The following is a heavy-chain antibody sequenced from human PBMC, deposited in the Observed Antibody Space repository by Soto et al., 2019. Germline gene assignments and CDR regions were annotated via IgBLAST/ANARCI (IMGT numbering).Heavy chain of an antibody. CDR3: ARRIAVAGTHAFDI. CDR2: IYPGDSDT. Sequence: LNISCKGSGYSFTSYWIGCVRQMPGKGLEWMGIIYPGDSDTRYSPSFQGQVTISADKSISTAYLQWSSLKSSDTAVYYCARRIAVAGTHAFDIWGQGTMVTVSS. V-gene: IGHV5-51*01. D-gene: IGHD6-19*01. J-gene: IGHJ3*02. CDR1: GYSFTSYW.